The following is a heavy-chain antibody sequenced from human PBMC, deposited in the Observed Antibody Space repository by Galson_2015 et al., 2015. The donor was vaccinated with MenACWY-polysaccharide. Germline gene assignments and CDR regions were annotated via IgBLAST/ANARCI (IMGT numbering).Heavy chain of an antibody. V-gene: IGHV3-30-3*01. CDR3: ARDFLSTVTTRPGY. CDR2: ISSDGSNK. J-gene: IGHJ4*02. CDR1: GFTFNSYA. Sequence: SLRLSCAASGFTFNSYAMHWVRQAPGKGLEGVADISSDGSNKYYADSVKGRFTISRDNSKDTLYLQMNSLRLEDSAVYYCARDFLSTVTTRPGYWGQGTLVTVSS. D-gene: IGHD4-17*01.